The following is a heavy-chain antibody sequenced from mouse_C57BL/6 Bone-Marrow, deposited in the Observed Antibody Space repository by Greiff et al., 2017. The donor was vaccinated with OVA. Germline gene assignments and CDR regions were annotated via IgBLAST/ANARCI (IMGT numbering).Heavy chain of an antibody. V-gene: IGHV8-12*01. Sequence: QVTLKVSGPGILQSSQTLSLTCFFSGFTLSTSGMGVSWLRQPSGKGLEWLAHIYCDDDKRYNPSLKSRLTISKDADRNQVFLEITSVDTADTATDCCAREGSFYDYGCAMDYWGQVTSVTVSS. CDR2: IYCDDDK. CDR3: AREGSFYDYGCAMDY. J-gene: IGHJ4*01. CDR1: GFTLSTSGMG. D-gene: IGHD2-4*01.